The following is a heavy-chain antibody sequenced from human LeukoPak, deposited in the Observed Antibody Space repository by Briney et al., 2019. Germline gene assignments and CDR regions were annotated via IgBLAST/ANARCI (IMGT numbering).Heavy chain of an antibody. CDR1: GGSISSHY. CDR3: ARQADDFWSGYYNWFDP. D-gene: IGHD3-3*01. J-gene: IGHJ5*02. V-gene: IGHV4-59*08. Sequence: SETLSLTCTVSGGSISSHYWSWIRQPPGKGLEWIGYISYSGSTYYNPSLKSRVTISVDTSKNQFSLKLSSVTAADTAVYYCARQADDFWSGYYNWFDPWGQGTLVTVSS. CDR2: ISYSGST.